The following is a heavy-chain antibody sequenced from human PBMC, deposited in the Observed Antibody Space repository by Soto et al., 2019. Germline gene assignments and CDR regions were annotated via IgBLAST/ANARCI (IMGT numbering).Heavy chain of an antibody. D-gene: IGHD6-19*01. Sequence: QVQMQESGPGLVKPSETLSLTCTVSGASISSGNHYWSWVRQPPGKGLEWIGYIYHSGITNYNPSRKSRATITADTSRNQFSLKVSSVTAADTAVYYCACGWGANSWGQGTLVTVSS. CDR2: IYHSGIT. J-gene: IGHJ4*02. CDR3: ACGWGANS. V-gene: IGHV4-61*01. CDR1: GASISSGNHY.